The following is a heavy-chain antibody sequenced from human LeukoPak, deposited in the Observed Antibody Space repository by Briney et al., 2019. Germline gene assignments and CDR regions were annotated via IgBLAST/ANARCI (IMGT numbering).Heavy chain of an antibody. J-gene: IGHJ4*02. CDR3: ARGRRGPVSYYGLDY. CDR1: GGSFSGYY. D-gene: IGHD3-10*01. Sequence: PSETLSLTCAVYGGSFSGYYWSWIRQPPGKGLEWIGEINHSGSTNYNPSLKSRVTISVDTSRNQFSLKLSSVTAADTAVYYGARGRRGPVSYYGLDYWGQGTLVTVSS. CDR2: INHSGST. V-gene: IGHV4-34*01.